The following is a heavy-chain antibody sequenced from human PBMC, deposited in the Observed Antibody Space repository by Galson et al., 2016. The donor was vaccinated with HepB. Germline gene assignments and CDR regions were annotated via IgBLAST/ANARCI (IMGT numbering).Heavy chain of an antibody. J-gene: IGHJ3*02. CDR1: GFSISIYS. D-gene: IGHD6-19*01. CDR3: AQISLVWYNSGWGGSLDI. V-gene: IGHV3-23*01. Sequence: SLRLSCAASGFSISIYSMNWVRQAPGKGLEWVSAIRGSGTGTSYTDSVKGRFTISRDNSKNTLYLQMNSLRAEDAAVYCCAQISLVWYNSGWGGSLDIWGRGTMVTVSS. CDR2: IRGSGTGT.